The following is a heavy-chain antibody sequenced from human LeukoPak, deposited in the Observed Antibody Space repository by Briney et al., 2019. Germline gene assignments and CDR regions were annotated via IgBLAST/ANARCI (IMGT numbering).Heavy chain of an antibody. J-gene: IGHJ4*02. CDR1: GGSFSGYY. CDR3: ARRPFRDIRPIAVAAPFDY. V-gene: IGHV4-34*01. CDR2: INHSGST. D-gene: IGHD6-19*01. Sequence: AETLSLTCAVYGGSFSGYYWSWIRQPPGKGLECIGEINHSGSTNYNPSLKSRVTISVDTSKNQFSLKLSSVTAADTAVYYCARRPFRDIRPIAVAAPFDYWGQGTLVTVSS.